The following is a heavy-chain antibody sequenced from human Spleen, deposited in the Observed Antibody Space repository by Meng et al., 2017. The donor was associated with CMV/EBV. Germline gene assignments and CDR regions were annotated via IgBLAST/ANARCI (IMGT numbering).Heavy chain of an antibody. J-gene: IGHJ6*02. CDR1: GGTFSSYA. V-gene: IGHV1-69*10. CDR3: ATRGYCSSTRCYERPYYGLDV. Sequence: SVKVSCKASGGTFSSYAISWVRQAPGQGLEWMGGIIPILGIANYAQKFQGRVTMTRDTSITTAFMELWGLRSDDTAVYYCATRGYCSSTRCYERPYYGLDVWGQGTTVTVSS. CDR2: IIPILGIA. D-gene: IGHD2-2*01.